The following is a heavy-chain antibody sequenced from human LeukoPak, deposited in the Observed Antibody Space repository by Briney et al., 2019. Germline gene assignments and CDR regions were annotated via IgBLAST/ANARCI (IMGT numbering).Heavy chain of an antibody. CDR1: GYTFTSYA. CDR3: ASGRTIFYYYMDV. Sequence: ASVKVSCKASGYTFTSYAMNWVRQAPGQGLEWMGWIKPNSGDTNYAQKVQGRRTITRETSISTVYMELSRLRFDDTAVYYCASGRTIFYYYMDVWGKGTTVTISS. V-gene: IGHV1-2*02. D-gene: IGHD3-3*02. CDR2: IKPNSGDT. J-gene: IGHJ6*03.